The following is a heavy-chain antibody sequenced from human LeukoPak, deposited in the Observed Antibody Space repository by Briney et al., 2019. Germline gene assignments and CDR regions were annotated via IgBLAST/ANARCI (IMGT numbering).Heavy chain of an antibody. CDR3: ARASPTTNKGAYGWFDP. V-gene: IGHV4-4*07. D-gene: IGHD1-14*01. CDR2: IYTSGST. CDR1: GGSISGYY. J-gene: IGHJ5*02. Sequence: PSETLSLTCTVSGGSISGYYWSWIRQPAGKGLEWFGRIYTSGSTNYNPSLKSRVTMLVDTSKNQFSLKLSSVTAADTAVYYCARASPTTNKGAYGWFDPWGQGTLVTVSS.